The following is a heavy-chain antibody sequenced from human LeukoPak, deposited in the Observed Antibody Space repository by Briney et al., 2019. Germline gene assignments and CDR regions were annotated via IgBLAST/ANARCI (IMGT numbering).Heavy chain of an antibody. CDR1: GFTFSSYA. CDR3: ARSGRPGYYYYYMDV. J-gene: IGHJ6*03. CDR2: ISGSGGST. V-gene: IGHV3-23*01. Sequence: GGSLRLSCAASGFTFSSYAMSWVRQAPGKGLEWVSAISGSGGSTYYADSVKGRFTISRDNSKNTLYLQMNSLRAEDTAVYYCARSGRPGYYYYYMDVWGKGTTVTVSS. D-gene: IGHD1-14*01.